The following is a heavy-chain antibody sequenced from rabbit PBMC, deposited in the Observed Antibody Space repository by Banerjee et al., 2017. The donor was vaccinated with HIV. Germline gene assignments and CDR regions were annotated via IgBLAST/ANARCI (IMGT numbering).Heavy chain of an antibody. CDR1: GIDFSTYG. CDR3: ARGHYADYVGDGVTGGYYFDL. J-gene: IGHJ4*01. D-gene: IGHD2-1*01. V-gene: IGHV1S47*01. Sequence: QEQLVESGGGLVTLGGSLKLSCKASGIDFSTYGISWIRQAPGKGLEWIGYIYPDYGSTDYASWVNGRFTISSDSAQNTVDLKMTSLTAADTATYFCARGHYADYVGDGVTGGYYFDLWGQGTLVTVS. CDR2: IYPDYGST.